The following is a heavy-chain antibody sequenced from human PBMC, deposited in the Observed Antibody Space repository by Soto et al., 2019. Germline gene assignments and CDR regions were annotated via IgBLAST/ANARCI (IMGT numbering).Heavy chain of an antibody. CDR1: GGTFSSYA. V-gene: IGHV1-69*13. CDR2: IIPIFGTA. Sequence: SVKVSCKASGGTFSSYAISWVRQAPGQGLEWMGGIIPIFGTANYAQKFQGRVTITADESTSTAYMELSSLRSDDTAVYYCSRDYQPGDSVVHWGQGTLVTVSS. J-gene: IGHJ4*02. D-gene: IGHD4-17*01. CDR3: SRDYQPGDSVVH.